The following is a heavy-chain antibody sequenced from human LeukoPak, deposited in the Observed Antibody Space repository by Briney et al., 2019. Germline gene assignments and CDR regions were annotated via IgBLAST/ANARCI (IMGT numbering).Heavy chain of an antibody. CDR2: ISGRRDST. CDR3: AKTGSSGWYRAFAY. Sequence: GGSLRLSCAASGFTFSSYGMSWVRQAPGKGLEWVSTISGRRDSTSYADSVKGRFTISRDNSKNTLYLQMNSLRAEDTAVYYCAKTGSSGWYRAFAYWGQGTLVTVSS. D-gene: IGHD6-19*01. J-gene: IGHJ4*02. V-gene: IGHV3-23*01. CDR1: GFTFSSYG.